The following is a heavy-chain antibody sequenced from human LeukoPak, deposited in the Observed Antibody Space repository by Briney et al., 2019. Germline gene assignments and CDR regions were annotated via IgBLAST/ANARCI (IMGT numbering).Heavy chain of an antibody. Sequence: GGSLRLSCAASGFTFDDYGMSWIRQAPGKGLEWVSGINWNGGSTGYAVAVKGRFTISRDNAKSSLYLQMNSLRAEDTALYYCARASNGVYVLDYWGQGTLATASS. V-gene: IGHV3-20*04. J-gene: IGHJ4*02. D-gene: IGHD2-8*01. CDR2: INWNGGST. CDR3: ARASNGVYVLDY. CDR1: GFTFDDYG.